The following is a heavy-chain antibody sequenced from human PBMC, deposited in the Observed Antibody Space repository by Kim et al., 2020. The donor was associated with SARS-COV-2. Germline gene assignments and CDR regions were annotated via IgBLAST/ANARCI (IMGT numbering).Heavy chain of an antibody. CDR2: IYSGGST. CDR3: ARGPGSSWSGWFDP. J-gene: IGHJ5*02. Sequence: GGSLRLSCAASGFTVSSNYMSWVRQAPGKGLEWVSVIYSGGSTYYADSVKGRFTISRDNSKNTLYLQMNSLRAEDTAVYYCARGPGSSWSGWFDPWGQGTLVTVSS. D-gene: IGHD6-13*01. V-gene: IGHV3-53*01. CDR1: GFTVSSNY.